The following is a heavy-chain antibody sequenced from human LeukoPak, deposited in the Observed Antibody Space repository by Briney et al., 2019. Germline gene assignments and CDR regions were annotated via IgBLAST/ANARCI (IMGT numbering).Heavy chain of an antibody. CDR3: ARVRMSADPLSWFDP. CDR1: GGTFRSFA. D-gene: IGHD3-3*01. CDR2: IIPMFGRG. V-gene: IGHV1-69*13. J-gene: IGHJ5*02. Sequence: SVKVSCKASGGTFRSFAINWVRQAPGQGLEWMGGIIPMFGRGNYTQKFQGRVTITADESTSTAYMELSSLRSDDTAVYYCARVRMSADPLSWFDPWGQGTLVTVSS.